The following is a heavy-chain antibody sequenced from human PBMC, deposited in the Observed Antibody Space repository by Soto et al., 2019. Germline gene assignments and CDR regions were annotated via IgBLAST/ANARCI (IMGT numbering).Heavy chain of an antibody. CDR3: ARLAPCSGGICYSRPLAY. CDR1: GDSFATYG. CDR2: ITPDNGDT. J-gene: IGHJ4*02. V-gene: IGHV1-18*01. D-gene: IGHD2-15*01. Sequence: ASVKVSCKASGDSFATYGISWVRQAPGQGLEWIGWITPDNGDTNYAQKFQGRVTMTTDTSTSTAYMEVRSLRSDDTAVYYCARLAPCSGGICYSRPLAYWGQGALVPVSS.